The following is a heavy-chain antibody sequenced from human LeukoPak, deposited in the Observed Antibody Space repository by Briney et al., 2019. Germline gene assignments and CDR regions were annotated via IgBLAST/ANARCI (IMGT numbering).Heavy chain of an antibody. CDR1: GGSISSSSYY. CDR2: IYYSGST. CDR3: ARGAFTMVREEAEYFQH. D-gene: IGHD3-10*01. J-gene: IGHJ1*01. Sequence: PSETLSLTCTVSGGSISSSSYYWGWIRQPPGKGLEWIGSIYYSGSTYYNPSLKSRITISVDTSKNQFSLKLSSVTAADTAVYYCARGAFTMVREEAEYFQHWGQGTLVTVSS. V-gene: IGHV4-39*07.